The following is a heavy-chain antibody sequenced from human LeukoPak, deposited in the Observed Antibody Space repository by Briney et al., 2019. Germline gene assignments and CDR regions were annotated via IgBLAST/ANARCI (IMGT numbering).Heavy chain of an antibody. CDR1: GFTFSSYS. CDR2: ITASGTAM. Sequence: HPGGSLRLSCAASGFTFSSYSMNWVRQAPGKGLEWVSHITASGTAMFYADSVKGRFTISRDNAKNSLYLQMNSLRDEDTAVYYCASSGSYRFDYWGRGTLVTVSS. D-gene: IGHD1-26*01. J-gene: IGHJ4*02. V-gene: IGHV3-48*02. CDR3: ASSGSYRFDY.